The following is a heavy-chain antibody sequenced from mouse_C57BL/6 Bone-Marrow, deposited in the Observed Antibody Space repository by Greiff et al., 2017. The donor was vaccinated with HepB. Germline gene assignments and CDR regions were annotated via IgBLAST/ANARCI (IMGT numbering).Heavy chain of an antibody. J-gene: IGHJ2*01. D-gene: IGHD1-1*01. CDR2: IDPNSGGT. CDR3: ATTVVGYFGY. Sequence: QVHVKQPGAELVKPGASVKLSCKASGYTFTSYWMHWVKQRPGRGLEWIGRIDPNSGGTKYNEKFKSKATLTVDKPSSTAYMQLSSLTSEDSAVYYCATTVVGYFGYWGQGTTLTVSS. V-gene: IGHV1-72*01. CDR1: GYTFTSYW.